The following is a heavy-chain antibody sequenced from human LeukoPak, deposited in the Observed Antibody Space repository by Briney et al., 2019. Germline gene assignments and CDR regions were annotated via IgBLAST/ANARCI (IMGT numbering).Heavy chain of an antibody. CDR2: IRGNGGGT. CDR1: GFSLSSAA. V-gene: IGHV3-23*01. Sequence: GGSLILSCAASGFSLSSAAMTWVRQAPGKGLEWVSSIRGNGGGTFYVDSVKGRFTITRDNSENILFLQMNSLRADDAAIYYCAKDQIGVLPDAFDIWGQGTMVSVSS. CDR3: AKDQIGVLPDAFDI. J-gene: IGHJ3*02. D-gene: IGHD3-10*01.